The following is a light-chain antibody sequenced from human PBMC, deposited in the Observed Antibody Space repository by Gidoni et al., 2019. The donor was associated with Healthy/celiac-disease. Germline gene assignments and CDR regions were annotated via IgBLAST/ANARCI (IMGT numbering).Light chain of an antibody. Sequence: VLTQSRPTLSVSPGERATLSCRASQSVSSNLAWYQQKPGQAPSLLIYGATTRATGIPARFSGSGSGTEFSLTISSLQSEDFAVYYCQQYNNWPPITYGPGTKVDIK. CDR3: QQYNNWPPIT. V-gene: IGKV3-15*01. J-gene: IGKJ3*01. CDR1: QSVSSN. CDR2: GAT.